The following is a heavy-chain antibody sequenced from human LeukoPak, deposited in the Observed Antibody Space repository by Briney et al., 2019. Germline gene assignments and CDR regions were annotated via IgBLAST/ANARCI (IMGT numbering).Heavy chain of an antibody. CDR2: INPNSGGA. J-gene: IGHJ4*02. Sequence: ASVKVSCKASGYTFTGYYMHWVRQAPGQGLEWMGWINPNSGGANYAQKFQGRVTMTRDTSISTAYMELSRLRSDDTAEYYCAIKWELLVFYYWGQGTLVTVSS. V-gene: IGHV1-2*02. D-gene: IGHD1-26*01. CDR1: GYTFTGYY. CDR3: AIKWELLVFYY.